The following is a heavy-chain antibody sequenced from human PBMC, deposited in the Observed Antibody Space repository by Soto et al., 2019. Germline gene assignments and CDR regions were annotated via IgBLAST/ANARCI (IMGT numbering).Heavy chain of an antibody. D-gene: IGHD5-18*01. J-gene: IGHJ5*02. CDR2: IYVTGAV. Sequence: PSETLSLTCILSGAAPSSGNYYWIWIRQLPGKGLEWIGHIYVTGAVDYNPSLRDRITISQDTSERQFSLNLRLVTAADTAVYYCARLRTATSTYKWFDPWGQGTLVTVSS. V-gene: IGHV4-31*03. CDR1: GAAPSSGNYY. CDR3: ARLRTATSTYKWFDP.